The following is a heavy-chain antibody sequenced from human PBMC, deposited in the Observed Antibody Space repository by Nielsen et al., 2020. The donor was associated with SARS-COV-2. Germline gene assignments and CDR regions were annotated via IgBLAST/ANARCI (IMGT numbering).Heavy chain of an antibody. CDR3: ARHGKLRRLREGHYYGMDV. CDR2: IYPGDSDT. V-gene: IGHV5-51*01. Sequence: GESLKISCKGSGYSFTSYWIGWVRQMPGKGLEWMGIIYPGDSDTRYSPSFQGQVTISADKSISTAYLQWSSLKASDTAMYYCARHGKLRRLREGHYYGMDVWGQGTTVTVSS. D-gene: IGHD4-17*01. CDR1: GYSFTSYW. J-gene: IGHJ6*02.